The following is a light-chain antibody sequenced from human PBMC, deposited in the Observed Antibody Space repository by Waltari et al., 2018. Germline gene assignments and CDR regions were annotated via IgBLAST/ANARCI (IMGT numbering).Light chain of an antibody. CDR3: SSYTSSSTRV. CDR2: DVS. Sequence: QSTLTQPASVSGSPGQSITISCTGTSSDVGGHNYVSWYQQHPGKAPKLVIYDVSSRPSGCANRFSGAKSGNTASLTIYGLQAEDEADYYCSSYTSSSTRVFGTGTRVTVL. CDR1: SSDVGGHNY. V-gene: IGLV2-14*03. J-gene: IGLJ1*01.